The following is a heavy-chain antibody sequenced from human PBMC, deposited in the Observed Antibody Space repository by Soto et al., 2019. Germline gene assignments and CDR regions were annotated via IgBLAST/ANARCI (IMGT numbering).Heavy chain of an antibody. CDR3: ARAPHPAGCTNGVCYQATEYFQH. V-gene: IGHV1-69*01. D-gene: IGHD2-8*01. Sequence: QVQLVQSGAEVKKPGSSVKVSCKASGGTFSSYAISWVRQAPGQGLEWMGGIIPIFGTANYAQKFQGRVTITADESTITAYMELSSLRSEDTAVYYCARAPHPAGCTNGVCYQATEYFQHWGQGTLVTVSS. CDR2: IIPIFGTA. CDR1: GGTFSSYA. J-gene: IGHJ1*01.